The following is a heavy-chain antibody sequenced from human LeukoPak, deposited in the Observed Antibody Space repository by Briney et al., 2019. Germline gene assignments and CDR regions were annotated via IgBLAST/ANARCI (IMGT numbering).Heavy chain of an antibody. V-gene: IGHV3-30-3*01. CDR1: GFTFSSYA. CDR2: ISYDGSNK. J-gene: IGHJ4*02. D-gene: IGHD3-9*01. Sequence: PGGSLRLSSAASGFTFSSYAMHWVRQAPGKGLEWVAVISYDGSNKYYADSVKGRFTISRDNSKNTLYLQMNSLRAEDTAVYYCARELRYFDLPKFDYWGQGTLVTVSS. CDR3: ARELRYFDLPKFDY.